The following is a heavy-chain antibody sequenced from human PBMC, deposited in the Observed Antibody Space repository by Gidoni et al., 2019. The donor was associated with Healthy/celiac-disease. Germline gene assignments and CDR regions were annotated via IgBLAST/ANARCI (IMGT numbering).Heavy chain of an antibody. V-gene: IGHV1-8*01. CDR3: ALDILTGYYAWFDP. D-gene: IGHD3-9*01. Sequence: QVQLVQSGAEVKKPGASVKVSCKASGYTFTSYDINWVRQATGQGLEWMGWMNPNSGNTSISTAYMELSSLRSEDTAVYYCALDILTGYYAWFDPWGQGTLVTVSS. J-gene: IGHJ5*02. CDR1: GYTFTSYD. CDR2: MNPNSG.